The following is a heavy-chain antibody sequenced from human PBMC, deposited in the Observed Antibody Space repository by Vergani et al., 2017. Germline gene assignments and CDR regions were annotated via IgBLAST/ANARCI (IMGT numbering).Heavy chain of an antibody. CDR2: IYYSGST. J-gene: IGHJ3*02. CDR1: GGSISSYY. CDR3: ARGSSETLWFAEGKFFDI. D-gene: IGHD3-10*01. Sequence: QVQLQESGPGLVKPSETLSLTCTVSGGSISSYYWSWIRQPPGKGLEWIGYIYYSGSTNYNTSLKSRVTVSVDMSKNQFSLKLSSVSAADTAVYYCARGSSETLWFAEGKFFDIWGQGTLVTVTS. V-gene: IGHV4-59*01.